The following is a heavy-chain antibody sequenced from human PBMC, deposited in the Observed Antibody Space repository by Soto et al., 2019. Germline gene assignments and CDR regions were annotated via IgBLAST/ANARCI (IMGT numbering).Heavy chain of an antibody. CDR3: ARAYLGRLPRRADYYYALDV. CDR2: IGSAHDP. V-gene: IGHV3-13*05. D-gene: IGHD1-26*01. J-gene: IGHJ6*02. CDR1: GFTFSTYD. Sequence: PGGSPRLSCAASGFTFSTYDMHWVRQVPGKGLEWVSAIGSAHDPYYLGSVKGRFSISRENAKNSLYLQMNSLTTGDTAVYYCARAYLGRLPRRADYYYALDVWGQGTTVTVSS.